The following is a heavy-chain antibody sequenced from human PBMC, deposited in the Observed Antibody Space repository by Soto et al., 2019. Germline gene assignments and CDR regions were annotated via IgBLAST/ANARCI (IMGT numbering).Heavy chain of an antibody. D-gene: IGHD6-6*01. V-gene: IGHV1-69*06. CDR2: IIPIFGTA. J-gene: IGHJ6*02. CDR1: GGTFSSYA. Sequence: ASVKVSCKASGGTFSSYAISWVRQAPGQGLEWMGGIIPIFGTANYAQKFQGRVTITADKSTSTAYMELSSLRSEDTAVYYCARDPHLAARKEAEAYYYGMDVWGPGTTVTVSS. CDR3: ARDPHLAARKEAEAYYYGMDV.